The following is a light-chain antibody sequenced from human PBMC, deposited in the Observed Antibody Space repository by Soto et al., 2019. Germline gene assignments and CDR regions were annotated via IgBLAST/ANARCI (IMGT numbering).Light chain of an antibody. CDR2: AAT. CDR1: QDISSL. V-gene: IGKV1-12*01. Sequence: IQMTHSPSSVSASVGDRVTITCRASQDISSLLAWYQHKPGKAPKLLIYAATTLQSGVPSRFSGSESGTEFTLTISSLQPDDFATYYCQQADTFPFTFGPGTKVDMK. CDR3: QQADTFPFT. J-gene: IGKJ3*01.